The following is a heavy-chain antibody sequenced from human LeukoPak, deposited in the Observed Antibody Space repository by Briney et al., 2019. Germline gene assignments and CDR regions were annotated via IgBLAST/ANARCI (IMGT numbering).Heavy chain of an antibody. D-gene: IGHD6-13*01. Sequence: ASVKVSCKASGYTFTSYGISWVRQAPGQGLEWMGWISAYNGNTNYAQKLQGRVTMTTDTSTSTAYMELRSLRSDDTAVYYCASRKYSSTEGTFDYWGQGTLVTVSS. J-gene: IGHJ4*02. CDR2: ISAYNGNT. CDR1: GYTFTSYG. V-gene: IGHV1-18*01. CDR3: ASRKYSSTEGTFDY.